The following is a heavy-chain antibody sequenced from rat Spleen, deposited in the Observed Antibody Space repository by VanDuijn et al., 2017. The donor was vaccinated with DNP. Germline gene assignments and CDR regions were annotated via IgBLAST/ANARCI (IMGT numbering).Heavy chain of an antibody. D-gene: IGHD5-1*01. CDR3: TRPGSPYYFDH. V-gene: IGHV5-7*01. J-gene: IGHJ2*01. CDR1: GITFSDHN. Sequence: EVQLVESGGGLVQPGRSLKLSCAVSGITFSDHNMAWVRQAPKKSLEWVATISYDGSDTYYRDSMKGRFTISRDNAKSTLYLQMDSLRSEDTATYYCTRPGSPYYFDHWGQGVMVTVSS. CDR2: ISYDGSDT.